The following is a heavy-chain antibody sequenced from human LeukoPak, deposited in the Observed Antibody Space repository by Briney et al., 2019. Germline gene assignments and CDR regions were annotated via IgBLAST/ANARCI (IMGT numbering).Heavy chain of an antibody. CDR2: ISGSDGT. V-gene: IGHV3-23*01. Sequence: GGSLRLSCAASGFTFSSYAMSWVRQAPGKGLEWVSAISGSDGTYYADSVKGRFTISRDNSKNTLYLQMNSLRAEDTAIYYCAKGVRFLDWWILDYWGQGSLVTVSS. D-gene: IGHD3-9*01. CDR3: AKGVRFLDWWILDY. CDR1: GFTFSSYA. J-gene: IGHJ4*02.